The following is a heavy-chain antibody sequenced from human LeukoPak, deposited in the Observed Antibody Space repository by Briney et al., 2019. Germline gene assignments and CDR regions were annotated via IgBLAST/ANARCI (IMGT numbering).Heavy chain of an antibody. CDR2: ISYDGSNK. Sequence: GGSLRLSCAASGFTFSSYGMHWVRQAPGKGLEWVAVISYDGSNKYYADSVKGRFTISRDNSKNTLYLQMNSLRAEDTAVYYCARDLDSSGYYSPFDYWGQGTLVTVSS. CDR3: ARDLDSSGYYSPFDY. CDR1: GFTFSSYG. V-gene: IGHV3-30*03. J-gene: IGHJ4*02. D-gene: IGHD3-22*01.